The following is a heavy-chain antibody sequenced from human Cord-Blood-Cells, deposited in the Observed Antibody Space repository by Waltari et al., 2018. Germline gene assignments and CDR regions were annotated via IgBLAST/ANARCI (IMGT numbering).Heavy chain of an antibody. Sequence: QVQLVESGGGLVKPGGSLRLSCAASGFTFSDYYMRWIREAPGKGVEWVSYMSSSGSTIYYADSVKGRFTISRDNAKNSLYLQMNSLRAEDTAVYYCASPISTTVQDYWGQGTLVTVSS. D-gene: IGHD4-4*01. CDR3: ASPISTTVQDY. CDR1: GFTFSDYY. CDR2: MSSSGSTI. V-gene: IGHV3-11*01. J-gene: IGHJ4*02.